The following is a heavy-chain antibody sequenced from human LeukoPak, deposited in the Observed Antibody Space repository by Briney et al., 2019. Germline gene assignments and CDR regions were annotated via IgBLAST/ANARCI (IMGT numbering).Heavy chain of an antibody. CDR2: IYYSGST. D-gene: IGHD1-26*01. Sequence: SETLSLTCTVSGGSISSSSYYWGWIRQPPGKGLECIGSIYYSGSTYYNPSLKSRVTISVDTAKHQLYLKMRSVNDADKAVYYCGTTREWELRYFDYWGQGTLVTVSS. CDR3: GTTREWELRYFDY. CDR1: GGSISSSSYY. V-gene: IGHV4-39*01. J-gene: IGHJ4*02.